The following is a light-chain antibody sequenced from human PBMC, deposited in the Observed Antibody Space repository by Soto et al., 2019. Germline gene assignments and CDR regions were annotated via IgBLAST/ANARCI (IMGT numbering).Light chain of an antibody. CDR3: QQYINCPPLT. CDR2: GAS. CDR1: QSVSSN. Sequence: EIVMTQSPATLSVSPGERATLSCRASQSVSSNLAWYQQKPGQAPRLLIYGASTRATGIPARLSGSGSGTEFTLTISRLQSEVFAVYYGQQYINCPPLTFGGGPNVDVK. J-gene: IGKJ4*01. V-gene: IGKV3-15*01.